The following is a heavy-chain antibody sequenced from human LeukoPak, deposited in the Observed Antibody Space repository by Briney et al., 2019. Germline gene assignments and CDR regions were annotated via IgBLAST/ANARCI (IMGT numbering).Heavy chain of an antibody. CDR3: ARGASCSGGSCYSYYYYYMDV. D-gene: IGHD2-15*01. Sequence: SETLSLTCTVSGGSISSYYWSWIRQPPGKGLVWFGYIYYSGSTNYNPSLKSRVTISVDTSKNQFSLKLSSVTAADTAVYYCARGASCSGGSCYSYYYYYMDVWGKGTTVTVSS. J-gene: IGHJ6*03. CDR2: IYYSGST. CDR1: GGSISSYY. V-gene: IGHV4-59*01.